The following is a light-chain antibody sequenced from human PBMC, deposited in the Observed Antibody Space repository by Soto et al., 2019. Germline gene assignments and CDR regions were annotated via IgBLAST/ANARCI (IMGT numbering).Light chain of an antibody. J-gene: IGKJ1*01. CDR2: QTS. Sequence: EIVMTQSPATLSVSPGERATLSCRASQSVSSYLAWYQQKPGQAPRLLIYQTSIRAAGIPARFSASGSGTDFTLTISDVQPEDFALYYCHQRQSWPRTFGQGTKVDI. CDR3: HQRQSWPRT. V-gene: IGKV3-11*01. CDR1: QSVSSY.